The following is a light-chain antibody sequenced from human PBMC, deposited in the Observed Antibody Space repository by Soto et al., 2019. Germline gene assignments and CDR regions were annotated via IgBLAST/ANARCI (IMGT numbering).Light chain of an antibody. CDR3: QQYNNWPTWT. J-gene: IGKJ1*01. CDR1: QSVSSN. V-gene: IGKV3-15*01. Sequence: IVMTQSPATLSVSPGERATLSCRASQSVSSNLAWYQQKPGQAPRLLIYGASTRATGIPARFSGSGSGTDFTLTISSLQFEDFAVYYCQQYNNWPTWTFGQGTKVDIX. CDR2: GAS.